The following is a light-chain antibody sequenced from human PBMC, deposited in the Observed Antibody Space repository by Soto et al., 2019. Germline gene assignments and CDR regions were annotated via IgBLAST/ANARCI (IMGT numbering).Light chain of an antibody. Sequence: EIVLTQSPGSLSLSPGERATLSCRASQSVSSSYLAWYQQKPGQAPRLLIYGASSRATGIPDRFSGSGSGTDFTLTISRREPEDFAVDYCQQYGGSPRTFGQGTKVEIK. CDR3: QQYGGSPRT. V-gene: IGKV3-20*01. CDR2: GAS. CDR1: QSVSSSY. J-gene: IGKJ1*01.